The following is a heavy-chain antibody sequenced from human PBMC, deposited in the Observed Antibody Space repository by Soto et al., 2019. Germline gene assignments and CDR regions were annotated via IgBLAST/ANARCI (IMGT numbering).Heavy chain of an antibody. Sequence: PGGSLRLSCAASGCTFSSCAMGWVRQAPGKGLEWVSDIIDSGASTYYADSVKGRFTISRDNSKNTVSLEMTSLRAEDTAVYYCAKGGRQWLVTSDFNYWGQGALVTVSS. D-gene: IGHD6-19*01. CDR3: AKGGRQWLVTSDFNY. CDR2: IIDSGAST. V-gene: IGHV3-23*01. CDR1: GCTFSSCA. J-gene: IGHJ4*02.